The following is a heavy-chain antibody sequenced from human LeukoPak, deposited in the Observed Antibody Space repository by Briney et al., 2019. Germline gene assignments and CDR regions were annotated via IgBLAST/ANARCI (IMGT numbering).Heavy chain of an antibody. CDR3: ARDGGRGLGYCSSTSCYNPAFDI. Sequence: SETLSLTCTVSGGSISSGSYYWSWIRQPPGKGLEWIGYIYYSGSTNYNPSLKSRVTISVDTSKNQFSLKLSSVTAADTAVYYCARDGGRGLGYCSSTSCYNPAFDIWGQGTMVTVSS. CDR2: IYYSGST. CDR1: GGSISSGSYY. D-gene: IGHD2-2*02. J-gene: IGHJ3*02. V-gene: IGHV4-61*01.